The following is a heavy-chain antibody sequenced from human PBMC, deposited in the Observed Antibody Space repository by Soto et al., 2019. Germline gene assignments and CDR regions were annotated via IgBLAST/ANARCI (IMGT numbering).Heavy chain of an antibody. CDR1: GGSISSYY. D-gene: IGHD2-2*01. CDR2: IYYSGCT. J-gene: IGHJ6*02. CDR3: ARAAVPAATYYYYYCGMDV. V-gene: IGHV4-59*01. Sequence: QVQLQESGPGLVKPSETLSLTCTVSGGSISSYYWSWIRQPPGKGLEWIGYIYYSGCTNYNPSLKSRVTISVDTSKNQFSLKLSSVTAADTAVYYCARAAVPAATYYYYYCGMDVWGQGTTVTVSS.